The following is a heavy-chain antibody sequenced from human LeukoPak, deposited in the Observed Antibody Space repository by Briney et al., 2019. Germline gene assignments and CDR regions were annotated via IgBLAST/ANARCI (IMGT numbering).Heavy chain of an antibody. CDR2: ISRNGGST. V-gene: IGHV3-64*01. J-gene: IGHJ3*02. D-gene: IGHD3-22*01. Sequence: PGGSLRLSCAASGFTFSSYAMHWVRQAPGKGLEYVSAISRNGGSTYYANSVKGRFTISRDNSKNTLYLQMGSLRAEDMAVYYCARGDYYDSSGHQGAFDIWGQGTMVTVSS. CDR1: GFTFSSYA. CDR3: ARGDYYDSSGHQGAFDI.